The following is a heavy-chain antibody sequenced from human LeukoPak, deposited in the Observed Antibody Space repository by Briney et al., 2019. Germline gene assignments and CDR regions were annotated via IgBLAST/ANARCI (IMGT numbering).Heavy chain of an antibody. CDR3: ARARLSTIYGSGSYYYFDY. V-gene: IGHV3-7*01. J-gene: IGHJ4*02. CDR2: IKEDGGEK. Sequence: PGGSLRLSCAASGFTFSSYWMSWVRQAPGKGLEWVANIKEDGGEKYYVGSVKGRFNISRDNAKNSLYLQMNSLRAEDTAVYYCARARLSTIYGSGSYYYFDYWGQGTLVTVSS. CDR1: GFTFSSYW. D-gene: IGHD3-10*01.